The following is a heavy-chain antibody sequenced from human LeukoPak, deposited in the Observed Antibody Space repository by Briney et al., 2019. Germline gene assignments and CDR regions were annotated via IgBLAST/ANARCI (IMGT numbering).Heavy chain of an antibody. J-gene: IGHJ4*02. CDR1: GFTFSSYS. Sequence: GGSLRLSCAASGFTFSSYSMNWVRQAPGKGLEWVSSISSSSSYIYYADSVKGRFTISRDNAKNSLYLQMNSLRAEDTAVYYCARYSSSLGGLDYWGQGTLVTVSS. D-gene: IGHD6-6*01. CDR3: ARYSSSLGGLDY. CDR2: ISSSSSYI. V-gene: IGHV3-21*01.